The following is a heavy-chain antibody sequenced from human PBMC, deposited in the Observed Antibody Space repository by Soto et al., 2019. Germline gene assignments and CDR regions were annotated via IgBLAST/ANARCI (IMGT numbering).Heavy chain of an antibody. CDR1: GGSFTSNNW. Sequence: QVQLQESGPGLVKPSGTLSLTCAVSGGSFTSNNWWTWVRRPPGQGLEWIGEIYRTGSTNYNPSLKSRVTISLVKSENQFSLKVTSRTAADTAVYYCASRDPGTSVDYWGQGTLVTVSS. V-gene: IGHV4-4*02. J-gene: IGHJ4*02. D-gene: IGHD1-7*01. CDR2: IYRTGST. CDR3: ASRDPGTSVDY.